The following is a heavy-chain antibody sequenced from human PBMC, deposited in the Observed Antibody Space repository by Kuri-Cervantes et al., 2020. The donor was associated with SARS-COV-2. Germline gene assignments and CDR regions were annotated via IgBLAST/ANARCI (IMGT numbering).Heavy chain of an antibody. Sequence: ESLKISCTVSGGSISSSSYYWGWIRQPPGKGLEWIGSIYYSGSTYYNPSLKSRVTISVDTSKNQFSLKLSSVTAADTAVYYCARELDCSSTSCSSTKISPAAFDIWGQGTMVTVSS. CDR1: GGSISSSSYY. V-gene: IGHV4-39*02. CDR3: ARELDCSSTSCSSTKISPAAFDI. J-gene: IGHJ3*02. CDR2: IYYSGST. D-gene: IGHD2-2*01.